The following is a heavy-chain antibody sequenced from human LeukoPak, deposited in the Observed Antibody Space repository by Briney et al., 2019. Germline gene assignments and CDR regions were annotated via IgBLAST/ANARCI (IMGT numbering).Heavy chain of an antibody. J-gene: IGHJ4*01. Sequence: SETLSLTCTVSGGSISSYYWSWIRQPPGKGLEWIGYIYYSGSTNYNPSLKSRVTISVDTSKNQFSLKLSSVTAADTAVSYCARVLSIAARPTHLDYWGQGTLVTVSS. D-gene: IGHD6-6*01. CDR1: GGSISSYY. CDR2: IYYSGST. V-gene: IGHV4-59*01. CDR3: ARVLSIAARPTHLDY.